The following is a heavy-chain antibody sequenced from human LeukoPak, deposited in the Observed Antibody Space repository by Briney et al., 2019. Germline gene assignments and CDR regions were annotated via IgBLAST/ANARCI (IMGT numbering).Heavy chain of an antibody. CDR3: ARATAEWIRDDWNHSLGNWFDP. D-gene: IGHD1-1*01. Sequence: SETLSLTCTVSGASVSNSGNYWGWIRQPPGKGLEWIASISYSGSTYYNPSLKSRVTISVDTSKNQVSLKLTSVTAADTAVYFCARATAEWIRDDWNHSLGNWFDPWGQGTLVTVSS. V-gene: IGHV4-39*07. CDR2: ISYSGST. CDR1: GASVSNSGNY. J-gene: IGHJ5*02.